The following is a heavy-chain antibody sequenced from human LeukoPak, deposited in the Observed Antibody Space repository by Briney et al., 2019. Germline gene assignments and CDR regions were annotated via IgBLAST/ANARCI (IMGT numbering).Heavy chain of an antibody. CDR2: IYYSGST. D-gene: IGHD2-15*01. V-gene: IGHV4-59*01. CDR3: ARGVVAARGWFDP. Sequence: PSETLSLTCTVSGGSISSYYWRWIRQPPGKGLEWIGYIYYSGSTNYNPSLKSRVTNSVDTSKNQFSLKLSSVTAADTAVYYCARGVVAARGWFDPWGQGTLVTVSS. CDR1: GGSISSYY. J-gene: IGHJ5*02.